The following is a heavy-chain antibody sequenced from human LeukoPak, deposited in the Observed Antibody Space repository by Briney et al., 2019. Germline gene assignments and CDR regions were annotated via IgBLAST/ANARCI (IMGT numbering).Heavy chain of an antibody. CDR3: ARGGIDIVTVPVSNWFDP. Sequence: ASVTVSCKASGYTFTGYYMHWVRQAAGQGLEWMGWSSPYNGKTNYAQKFQGRVTMTTDTSTNTAYMELRSLRSDDTAVYYCARGGIDIVTVPVSNWFDPWGQGTLVTVSS. V-gene: IGHV1-18*04. CDR1: GYTFTGYY. CDR2: SSPYNGKT. D-gene: IGHD2-15*01. J-gene: IGHJ5*02.